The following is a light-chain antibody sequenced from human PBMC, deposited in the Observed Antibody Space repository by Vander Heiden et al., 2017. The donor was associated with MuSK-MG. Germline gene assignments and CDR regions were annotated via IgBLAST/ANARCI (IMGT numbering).Light chain of an antibody. CDR3: QVWDRSSDHYV. CDR1: DIGSKS. V-gene: IGLV3-21*02. Sequence: SYVLTQPHSVSVAPGQTARITGGGKDIGSKSVHWDQPKPGQDPGLVVYDDSDRPSGIPERFSGSNSGNTATLTISRVEAGEEADYYCQVWDRSSDHYVFGTGTKVTVL. J-gene: IGLJ1*01. CDR2: DDS.